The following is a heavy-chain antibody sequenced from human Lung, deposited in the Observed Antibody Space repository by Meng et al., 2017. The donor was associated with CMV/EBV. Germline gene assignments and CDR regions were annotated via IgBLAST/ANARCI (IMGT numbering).Heavy chain of an antibody. CDR1: GGSISSSSYY. V-gene: IGHV4-39*07. CDR2: IYYSGST. D-gene: IGHD2-2*01. J-gene: IGHJ6*02. Sequence: SETLSLXCTVSGGSISSSSYYWGWIRQPPGKGLEGIGSIYYSGSTYYNPSLTSRVTISVDTSKNQFSLKLSSVTAADTAVYYCARDLYCSSTSCYLEYYYYGMDVWAQGTSATVPS. CDR3: ARDLYCSSTSCYLEYYYYGMDV.